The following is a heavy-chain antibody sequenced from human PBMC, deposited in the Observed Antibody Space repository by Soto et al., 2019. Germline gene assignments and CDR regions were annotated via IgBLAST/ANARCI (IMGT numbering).Heavy chain of an antibody. Sequence: QVQLVQSGAEVKKPGSSVKVSCKASGGTFSSYTISWVRQALGQGLEWMGRIIPILGIANYAQKFQGRVTITADKSTSTAYMELSSLRSEDTAVYYCVREEYYYGSGAFFDYWGQGTLVTVSS. CDR1: GGTFSSYT. J-gene: IGHJ4*02. V-gene: IGHV1-69*08. CDR2: IIPILGIA. D-gene: IGHD3-10*01. CDR3: VREEYYYGSGAFFDY.